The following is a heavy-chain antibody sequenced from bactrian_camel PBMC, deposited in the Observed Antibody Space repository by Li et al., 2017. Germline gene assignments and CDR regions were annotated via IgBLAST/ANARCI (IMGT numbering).Heavy chain of an antibody. CDR1: AYSTC. CDR3: AAGTLGVSCRWSY. Sequence: HVQLVESGGGSVQGGGSLRLSCAASAYSTCMGWFRQAPGKERAEVARIRSASGRTYYADSVKGRFTISQDNAKKTLYLEMNSLQPEDTAMYYCAAGTLGVSCRWSYWGQGTQVTVS. J-gene: IGHJ4*01. D-gene: IGHD1*01. CDR2: IRSASGRT. V-gene: IGHV3S60*01.